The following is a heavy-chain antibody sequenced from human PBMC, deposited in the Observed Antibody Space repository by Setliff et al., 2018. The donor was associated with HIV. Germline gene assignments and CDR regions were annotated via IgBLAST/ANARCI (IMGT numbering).Heavy chain of an antibody. CDR3: ARVPFTTGFDY. V-gene: IGHV4-39*07. CDR1: GGSISSTNYF. Sequence: SETLSLTCTVSGGSISSTNYFWGWIRQPPGKGLEWIGTIYYHGSTNYNPSLKSRVTISVDTSKNQFSLRLSSVIAADTAVFYCARVPFTTGFDYWGQGILVTVSS. J-gene: IGHJ4*02. D-gene: IGHD3-3*01. CDR2: IYYHGST.